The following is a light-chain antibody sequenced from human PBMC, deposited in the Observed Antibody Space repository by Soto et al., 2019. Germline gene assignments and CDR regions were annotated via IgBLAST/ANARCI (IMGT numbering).Light chain of an antibody. J-gene: IGLJ1*01. CDR1: SSDVGSYNY. CDR3: TSYTSGSPYV. Sequence: QSALTQPASVSGSPGQSITISCTGTSSDVGSYNYVSWYQQHPGKAPKLMIYEVSNRPSGVSSRFSGSKSGNTASLTISGLQAEDEADYYCTSYTSGSPYVFGPGTKLTGL. CDR2: EVS. V-gene: IGLV2-14*01.